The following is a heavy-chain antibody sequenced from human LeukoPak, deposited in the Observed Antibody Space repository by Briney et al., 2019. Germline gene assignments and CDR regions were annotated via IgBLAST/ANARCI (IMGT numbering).Heavy chain of an antibody. D-gene: IGHD3-10*01. J-gene: IGHJ6*02. V-gene: IGHV3-30*02. CDR3: AKGFGSGSFPPYYYYYYGMDV. Sequence: GGSLRLSCAASGFTFSRNNMHWVRQAPGKGLEWVAFIQYDGKNEYYADSVKGRFTISKDNSKNTLYLQMNSLRAEDTAVYYCAKGFGSGSFPPYYYYYYGMDVWGQGTTVTV. CDR2: IQYDGKNE. CDR1: GFTFSRNN.